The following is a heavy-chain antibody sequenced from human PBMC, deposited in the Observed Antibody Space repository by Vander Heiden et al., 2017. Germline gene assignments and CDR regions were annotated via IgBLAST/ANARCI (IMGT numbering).Heavy chain of an antibody. D-gene: IGHD3-22*01. V-gene: IGHV3-23*01. CDR3: ATYDSSGHYLYFAY. J-gene: IGHJ4*01. CDR2: ISGSTTNT. CDR1: GFTFSTYA. Sequence: EVQVLESGGGLVQPGGSLRLSCAASGFTFSTYAMSWVRQAPGKGLEWVAAISGSTTNTYYADSVKGRFTISRDNSKNTLYLQMNSLRAEDSALYYCATYDSSGHYLYFAYWGHGTLVTVSS.